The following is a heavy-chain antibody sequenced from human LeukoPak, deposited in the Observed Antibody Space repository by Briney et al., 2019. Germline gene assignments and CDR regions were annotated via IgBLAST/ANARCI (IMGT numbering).Heavy chain of an antibody. J-gene: IGHJ5*02. CDR1: GFTLSSYA. CDR3: AKWYSSSPGWFDP. Sequence: GGSLRLSCAASGFTLSSYAMHWVRQPAGKGLEWVSAIGTAGDTFYPGSVKGRFTISRENAKKSLFLQMNSLRAEDTAVYYCAKWYSSSPGWFDPWGQGTLVTVSS. CDR2: IGTAGDT. D-gene: IGHD6-6*01. V-gene: IGHV3-13*01.